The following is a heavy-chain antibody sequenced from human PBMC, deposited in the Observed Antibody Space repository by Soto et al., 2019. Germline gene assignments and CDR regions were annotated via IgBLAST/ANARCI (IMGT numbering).Heavy chain of an antibody. CDR2: INPNSGGT. CDR1: GYTFTGYY. D-gene: IGHD3-3*01. V-gene: IGHV1-2*02. CDR3: ARGFFTAARYLLRYGMDV. J-gene: IGHJ6*02. Sequence: QVQLVQSGAEVKKPGASVKVSCKASGYTFTGYYMHWVRQAPGQGLEWMGWINPNSGGTNYAQKFQGRVTMTRDTSISTAYMELSRLRSDDTAVYYCARGFFTAARYLLRYGMDVWGQETTVTVSS.